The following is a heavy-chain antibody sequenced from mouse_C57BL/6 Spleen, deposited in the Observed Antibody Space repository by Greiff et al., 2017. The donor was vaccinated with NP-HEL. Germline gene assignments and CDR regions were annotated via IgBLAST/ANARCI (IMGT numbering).Heavy chain of an antibody. D-gene: IGHD2-5*01. CDR2: INPSSGYT. J-gene: IGHJ4*01. Sequence: VQLQQSGAELARPGASVKMSCKASGYTFTSYTMHWVKQRPGQGLEWIGYINPSSGYTKYNQKFKDKATLTADKSSSTAYMQLSSLTSEDSAVYYCARSGYSNYAMDYWGQGTSVTVSS. V-gene: IGHV1-4*01. CDR1: GYTFTSYT. CDR3: ARSGYSNYAMDY.